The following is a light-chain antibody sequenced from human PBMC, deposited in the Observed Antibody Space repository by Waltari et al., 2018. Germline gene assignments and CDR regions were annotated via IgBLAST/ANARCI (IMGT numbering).Light chain of an antibody. J-gene: IGKJ5*01. CDR1: QSLLQRNGYNY. CDR2: FAS. V-gene: IGKV2-28*01. CDR3: MQALQTPIT. Sequence: IVLTQSPLSLPVTPGEPASISCRASQSLLQRNGYNYLDWYLQKPGQSPQLLISFASTRASGVPDRFSGSGSGTDVTLKISRVEAEDIGVYYCMQALQTPITFGQGTRLE.